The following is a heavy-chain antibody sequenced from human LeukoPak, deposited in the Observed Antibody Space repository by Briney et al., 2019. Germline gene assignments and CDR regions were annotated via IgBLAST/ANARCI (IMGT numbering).Heavy chain of an antibody. V-gene: IGHV3-53*01. J-gene: IGHJ4*02. CDR2: IYRDGGT. CDR1: GFTVSNDY. CDR3: ARDNRDGSGWYSVGY. D-gene: IGHD6-19*01. Sequence: AGGSLRLSCAASGFTVSNDYMSWVRQAPGKGLEWVSVIYRDGGTYYADSVRGRFTISRDNSKNTLYLQMNSLRAEDTAVYYCARDNRDGSGWYSVGYWGQGTLVTVSS.